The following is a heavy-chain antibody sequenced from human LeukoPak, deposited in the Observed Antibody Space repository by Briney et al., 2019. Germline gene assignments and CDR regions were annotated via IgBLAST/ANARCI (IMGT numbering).Heavy chain of an antibody. CDR3: ARDLVGATLLNAFDI. J-gene: IGHJ3*02. CDR2: IYSSGST. V-gene: IGHV4-59*01. CDR1: GGYMNNYY. Sequence: SETLSLTCTVSGGYMNNYYWSWIRQPPGKGLEWIGYIYSSGSTNYNPSLKRRVTISVDTSKNQFSLKLSSVTAADTAVYYCARDLVGATLLNAFDIWGQGTMVTVSS. D-gene: IGHD1-26*01.